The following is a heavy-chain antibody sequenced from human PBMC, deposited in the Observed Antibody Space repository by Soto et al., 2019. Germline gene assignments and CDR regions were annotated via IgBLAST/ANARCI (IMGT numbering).Heavy chain of an antibody. D-gene: IGHD6-19*01. CDR1: GFTFNIYS. J-gene: IGHJ4*02. CDR2: ITSDTKTI. Sequence: EVQLVESGGDLVQRGGSLRLSCAPSGFTFNIYSMNWVRQAPGKGLEWFSYITSDTKTIKYADSVKGRFTISRDNAKNSVYLQMNSLRDEDTAVYYCARSVEGHFDYWGQGTVVTVSS. CDR3: ARSVEGHFDY. V-gene: IGHV3-48*02.